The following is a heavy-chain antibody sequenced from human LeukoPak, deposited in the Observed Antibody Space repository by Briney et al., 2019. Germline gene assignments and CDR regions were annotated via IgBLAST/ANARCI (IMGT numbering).Heavy chain of an antibody. CDR2: IYYSDTI. J-gene: IGHJ5*02. D-gene: IGHD3-10*01. V-gene: IGHV4-59*01. CDR1: GGSISRYC. CDR3: VKEGYGSGSYGWFDP. Sequence: SETLSLTCTVSGGSISRYCWSWIRQSPGKGLEWIGHIYYSDTIDYNPSLKSRVTITLDTSQNQFSLNLNAVTTADTAVYYCVKEGYGSGSYGWFDPWGPGTLVTVSS.